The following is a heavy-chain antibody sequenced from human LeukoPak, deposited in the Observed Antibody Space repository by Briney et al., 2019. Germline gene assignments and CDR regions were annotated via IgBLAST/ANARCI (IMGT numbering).Heavy chain of an antibody. CDR2: ICGSGGGT. CDR3: AKPIYYYVSSGYYYGPCDY. J-gene: IGHJ4*02. CDR1: GVTFSSDA. Sequence: PGGSLRLSCAASGVTFSSDAMSWVCQSPGKGQGWVSAICGSGGGTYYADSVKGRFTISRDNSKSTLYLQMNSLRDEDTAVYYCAKPIYYYVSSGYYYGPCDYWGQGTLGTVSS. V-gene: IGHV3-23*01. D-gene: IGHD3-22*01.